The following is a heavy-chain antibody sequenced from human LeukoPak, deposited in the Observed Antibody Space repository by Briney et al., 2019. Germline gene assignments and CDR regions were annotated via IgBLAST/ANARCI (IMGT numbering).Heavy chain of an antibody. D-gene: IGHD5-12*01. V-gene: IGHV3-33*01. Sequence: PGGSLRLSCAASGFTFSNYGMHWVRQAPGKGLEWVAVIWYDGSNKYYADSVKGRFTFSRDNSKNTLYLQMNSLRAEDTAVYYCARENLLGGFFDYRGQGILVTVSS. CDR3: ARENLLGGFFDY. J-gene: IGHJ4*02. CDR1: GFTFSNYG. CDR2: IWYDGSNK.